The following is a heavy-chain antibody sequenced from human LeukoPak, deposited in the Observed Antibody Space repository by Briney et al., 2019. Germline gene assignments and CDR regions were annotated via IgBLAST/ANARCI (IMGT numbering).Heavy chain of an antibody. CDR3: AKDMTTVTKGAFDI. Sequence: GGSLRLSCAASGFTFSSYAMSWVRHAPGKGLEWVSAISGSGGSTYYADSVKGRFTISRDNAKNSLYLQMNSLRAEDTALYYCAKDMTTVTKGAFDIWGQGTMVTVSS. V-gene: IGHV3-23*01. D-gene: IGHD4-17*01. J-gene: IGHJ3*02. CDR1: GFTFSSYA. CDR2: ISGSGGST.